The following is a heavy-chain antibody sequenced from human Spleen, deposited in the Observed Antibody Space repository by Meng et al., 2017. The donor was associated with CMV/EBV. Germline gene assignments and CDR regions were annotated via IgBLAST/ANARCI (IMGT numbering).Heavy chain of an antibody. CDR1: GFTFSSYS. Sequence: GESLKISCAASGFTFSSYSMNWVRQAPGKGLEWVSSISSSSSYIYYADPVKGRFTISRDNAKNSLYLQMNSLRAEDTAVYFCARELLSYDFWSGQSDKYYYYGMDVWGQGTTVTVSS. CDR3: ARELLSYDFWSGQSDKYYYYGMDV. J-gene: IGHJ6*02. V-gene: IGHV3-21*01. D-gene: IGHD3-3*01. CDR2: ISSSSSYI.